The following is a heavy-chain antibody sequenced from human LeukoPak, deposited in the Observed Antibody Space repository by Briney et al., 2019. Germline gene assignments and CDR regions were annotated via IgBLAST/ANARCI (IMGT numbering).Heavy chain of an antibody. CDR3: ARGRYYDFWSGYYPDYYYYGMDV. V-gene: IGHV6-1*01. J-gene: IGHJ6*02. Sequence: SQTLSLTCAISGDSVSSNSAAWNWIRQSPSRGLEWLGRTYYRSKWYNDYAVSVKSRITINPDTSKNQFSLQLNSVTPEDTAVYYCARGRYYDFWSGYYPDYYYYGMDVWGQGTTVTVSS. CDR1: GDSVSSNSAA. D-gene: IGHD3-3*01. CDR2: TYYRSKWYN.